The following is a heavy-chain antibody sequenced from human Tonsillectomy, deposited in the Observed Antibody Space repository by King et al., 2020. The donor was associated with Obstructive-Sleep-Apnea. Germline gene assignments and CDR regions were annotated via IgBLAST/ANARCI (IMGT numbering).Heavy chain of an antibody. V-gene: IGHV4-39*07. CDR1: GGSISSNTYY. D-gene: IGHD5-24*01. CDR3: AREGRWLQFRGDDY. CDR2: IYYSGST. J-gene: IGHJ4*02. Sequence: QLQESGPGLVKPSETLSLTCTVSGGSISSNTYYWSWIRQPPGTGLEWIGSIYYSGSTYYNPSLKSRVTMSVDTYKNQFSLKLSSVTAADTAVYYCAREGRWLQFRGDDYWGQGTLVTVSS.